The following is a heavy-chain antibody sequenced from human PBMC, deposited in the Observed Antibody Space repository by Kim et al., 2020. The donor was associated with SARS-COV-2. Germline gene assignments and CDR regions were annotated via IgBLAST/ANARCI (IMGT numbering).Heavy chain of an antibody. J-gene: IGHJ6*02. CDR3: ARDVVRYCSGGSCYYYYYYGMDV. V-gene: IGHV1-18*01. CDR1: GYTFTSYG. CDR2: ISAYNGNT. D-gene: IGHD2-15*01. Sequence: ASVKVSCKASGYTFTSYGISWVRQAPGQGLEWMGWISAYNGNTNYAQKLHGRVTMTTDTSTSTAYMELRSLRSDDTAVYYCARDVVRYCSGGSCYYYYYYGMDVWGQGTTVTVSS.